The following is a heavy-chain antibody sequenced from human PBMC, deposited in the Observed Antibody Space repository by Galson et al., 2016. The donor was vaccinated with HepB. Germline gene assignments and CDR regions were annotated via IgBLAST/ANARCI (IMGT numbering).Heavy chain of an antibody. CDR3: AKHSKQWLSRALVLDY. J-gene: IGHJ4*02. V-gene: IGHV3-23*01. CDR1: GLTFTNYA. D-gene: IGHD3-22*01. Sequence: SLRLSCAASGLTFTNYAMSWVRQAPGKGLEWVPAISATGGSTDYEDSVKGRFTISRDNSKNMLYLQMDSLRAEDTAIYYCAKHSKQWLSRALVLDYWGQGTLVTVSS. CDR2: ISATGGST.